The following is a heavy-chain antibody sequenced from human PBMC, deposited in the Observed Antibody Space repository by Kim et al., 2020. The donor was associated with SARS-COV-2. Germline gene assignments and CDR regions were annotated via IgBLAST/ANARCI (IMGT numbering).Heavy chain of an antibody. Sequence: AKKVQGRVTSTADESTSTAYMELSSLRSEDTAVYYCARDWIGVRGNWFDPWGQGTLVTVSS. V-gene: IGHV1-69*01. D-gene: IGHD3-10*01. J-gene: IGHJ5*02. CDR3: ARDWIGVRGNWFDP.